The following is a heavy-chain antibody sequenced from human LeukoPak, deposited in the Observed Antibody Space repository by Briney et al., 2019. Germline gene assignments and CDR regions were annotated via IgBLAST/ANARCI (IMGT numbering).Heavy chain of an antibody. D-gene: IGHD6-19*01. CDR2: VSSSGST. Sequence: SETLSLTCSVSGDSISYFYWSWIRQAAGKGLEWIGRVSSSGSTDYNASLKSRVTMSVDTSKNQLSLKLTSVTAADTAIYYCAAAAVAVDYWGQGTLVTVSS. CDR1: GDSISYFY. J-gene: IGHJ4*02. V-gene: IGHV4-4*07. CDR3: AAAAVAVDY.